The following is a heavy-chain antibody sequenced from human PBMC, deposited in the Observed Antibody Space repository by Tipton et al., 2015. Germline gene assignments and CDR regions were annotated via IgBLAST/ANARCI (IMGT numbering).Heavy chain of an antibody. CDR1: GDSVSSNTAA. CDR2: TYYRSNWNN. J-gene: IGHJ3*02. Sequence: GLVKPSQTLSLTCAISGDSVSSNTAAWSWIRQSPSRGLEWLGRTYYRSNWNNDYAVSVKSRITITPDTSKNQFTLHLNSVTPEDTAVYYCARGRNNAVEMWGQGALVTVSS. V-gene: IGHV6-1*01. CDR3: ARGRNNAVEM.